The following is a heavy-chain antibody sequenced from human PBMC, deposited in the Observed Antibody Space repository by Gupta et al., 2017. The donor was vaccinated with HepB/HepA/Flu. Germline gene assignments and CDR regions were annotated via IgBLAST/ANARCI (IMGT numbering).Heavy chain of an antibody. CDR2: IKEDVNDK. V-gene: IGHV3-7*01. Sequence: EVQLVESGGGLVQPGGALRLSCAASGFSVSDNTMSWVRQAPGKGMEWVARIKEDVNDKDYVDSVKGRFTISRDNARNSLFLHMNNLRADDTAVYYCARGGRALADFWGQGTRVTVSS. CDR1: GFSVSDNT. CDR3: ARGGRALADF. J-gene: IGHJ4*02.